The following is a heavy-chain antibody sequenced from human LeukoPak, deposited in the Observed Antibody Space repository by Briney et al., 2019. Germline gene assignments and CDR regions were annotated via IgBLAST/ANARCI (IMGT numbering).Heavy chain of an antibody. D-gene: IGHD3-3*01. CDR3: TTDVRGRDFWSGYYYYYYGMDV. Sequence: GGSLRLSCAASGFTFSNAWMSWVRQAPGKGLEWVGCIKSKTDGGTTDYAAPVKGRFTISRDDSKNTLYLQMNSLKTEDTAVYYCTTDVRGRDFWSGYYYYYYGMDVWGQGTTVTVSS. CDR2: IKSKTDGGTT. CDR1: GFTFSNAW. V-gene: IGHV3-15*01. J-gene: IGHJ6*02.